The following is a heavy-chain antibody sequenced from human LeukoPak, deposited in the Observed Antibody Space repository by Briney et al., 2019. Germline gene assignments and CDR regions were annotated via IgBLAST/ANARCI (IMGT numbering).Heavy chain of an antibody. J-gene: IGHJ3*02. Sequence: SETLSLTRTVSGGSISSYYWSWIRQPPGKGLEWIGYIYYSGSTHYNPSLRSRVTISVDTSKNQFSLKLSSVTAADTAVYYCARRYCSSTSCYVGAAFDIWGQGTMVTVSS. CDR3: ARRYCSSTSCYVGAAFDI. CDR1: GGSISSYY. CDR2: IYYSGST. D-gene: IGHD2-2*01. V-gene: IGHV4-59*12.